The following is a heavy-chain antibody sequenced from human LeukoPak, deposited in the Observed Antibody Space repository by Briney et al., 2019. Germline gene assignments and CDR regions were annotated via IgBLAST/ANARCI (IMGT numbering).Heavy chain of an antibody. V-gene: IGHV3-30*18. CDR2: TTYDGNTK. D-gene: IGHD6-19*01. Sequence: SGRSLRLSCAASGFAFSNCGMHWVRQAPGKGLEWVAVTTYDGNTKYYLDSVKGRFTISRDNSKNTLYLQMSSLRGEDTAVYYCTKDYSSGWYGGIDYWGQGALVTVSS. J-gene: IGHJ4*02. CDR3: TKDYSSGWYGGIDY. CDR1: GFAFSNCG.